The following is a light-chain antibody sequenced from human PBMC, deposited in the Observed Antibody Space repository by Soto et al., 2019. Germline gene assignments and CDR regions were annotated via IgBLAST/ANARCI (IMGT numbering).Light chain of an antibody. V-gene: IGKV3-20*01. CDR1: QSVSSAF. CDR3: QQYGSSPWT. CDR2: GAS. Sequence: EIVLTQSPGTLSLSPGERATLSCRASQSVSSAFLAWYQQNPGQAPRLLIYGASRRATGIPDRFSGSWSGTDFTLTISRLEPGDFAVYYCQQYGSSPWTFGQGTKVDIK. J-gene: IGKJ1*01.